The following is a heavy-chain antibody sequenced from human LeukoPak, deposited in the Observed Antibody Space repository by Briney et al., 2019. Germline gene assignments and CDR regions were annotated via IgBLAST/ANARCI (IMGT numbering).Heavy chain of an antibody. V-gene: IGHV3-9*01. CDR1: GFTVSSNY. J-gene: IGHJ4*02. D-gene: IGHD3-22*01. Sequence: GGSLRLSCAASGFTVSSNYMSWVRQAPGKGLEWVSGISWNSGSIDYADSVKGRFTISRDNAKNSLYLQMNSLRAEDTALYYCAKGSGLLYYFDYWGQGTLVTVSS. CDR2: ISWNSGSI. CDR3: AKGSGLLYYFDY.